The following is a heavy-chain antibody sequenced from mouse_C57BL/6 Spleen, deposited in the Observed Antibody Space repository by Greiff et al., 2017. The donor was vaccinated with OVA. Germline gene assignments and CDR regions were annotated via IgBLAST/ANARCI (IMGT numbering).Heavy chain of an antibody. CDR2: INPNNGGT. CDR3: ARFGDVAY. J-gene: IGHJ3*01. Sequence: DVKLVESGPELVKPGASVKIPCKASGYTFTDYNMDWVKQSHGKSLEWIGDINPNNGGTIYNQKFKGKATLTVDKSSSTAYMELRSLTSEDTAVYYCARFGDVAYWGQGTLVTVSA. CDR1: GYTFTDYN. V-gene: IGHV1-18*01. D-gene: IGHD3-3*01.